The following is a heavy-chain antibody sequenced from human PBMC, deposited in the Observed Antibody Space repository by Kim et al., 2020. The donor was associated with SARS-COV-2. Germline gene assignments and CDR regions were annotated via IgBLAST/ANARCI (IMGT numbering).Heavy chain of an antibody. CDR2: IYYSGST. D-gene: IGHD6-6*01. CDR1: GGSISSSSYY. Sequence: SETLSLTCTVSGGSISSSSYYWGWIRQPPGKGLEWIGSIYYSGSTYYNPSLKSRVTISVDTSKNQFSLKLSSVTAADTAVYYCARHPSMERIAARPKVLYFDYWGQGTLVTVSS. J-gene: IGHJ4*02. CDR3: ARHPSMERIAARPKVLYFDY. V-gene: IGHV4-39*01.